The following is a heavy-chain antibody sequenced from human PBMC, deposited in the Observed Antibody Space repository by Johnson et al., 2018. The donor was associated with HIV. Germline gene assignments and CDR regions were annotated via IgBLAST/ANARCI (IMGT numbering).Heavy chain of an antibody. D-gene: IGHD4-17*01. J-gene: IGHJ3*01. V-gene: IGHV3-30*03. Sequence: VQLVESGGGVVQPGRSLRLSCAASGVTFSSYGMHWVRQAPGKGLEWVAVISYDGSNKYYADSVKGRFSISRDNSKSTLYLQMNSLRAEDTAVYHWERAGYGECWYAFDVWGQGTMVTVSS. CDR3: ERAGYGECWYAFDV. CDR2: ISYDGSNK. CDR1: GVTFSSYG.